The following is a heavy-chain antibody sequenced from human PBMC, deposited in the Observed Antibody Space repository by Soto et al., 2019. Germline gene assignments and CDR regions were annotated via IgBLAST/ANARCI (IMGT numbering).Heavy chain of an antibody. CDR1: GGSFSGYY. Sequence: PSETLSLTCAVYGGSFSGYYWSWIRQPPGKGLEWIGEINHSGSTNYNPSLKSRVTISVDTSKNQFSLKLSSVTAADTAVYYCARGHKGIAAAGTSYPFDYWGQGTLVTVSS. J-gene: IGHJ4*02. CDR2: INHSGST. CDR3: ARGHKGIAAAGTSYPFDY. V-gene: IGHV4-34*01. D-gene: IGHD6-13*01.